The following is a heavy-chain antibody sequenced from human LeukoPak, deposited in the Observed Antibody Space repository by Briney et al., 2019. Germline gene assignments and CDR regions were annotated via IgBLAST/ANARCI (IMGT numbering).Heavy chain of an antibody. CDR3: ASTTTLLWFGEPEGY. CDR1: GFTFSSYS. D-gene: IGHD3-10*01. J-gene: IGHJ4*02. Sequence: GGSLRLSCAASGFTFSSYSMNWVRQAPGKGLEWVSSISSSSSYIYYADPVKGRFTISRDNAKNSLYLQMNSLRAEDTAVYYCASTTTLLWFGEPEGYWGQGTLVTVSS. CDR2: ISSSSSYI. V-gene: IGHV3-21*01.